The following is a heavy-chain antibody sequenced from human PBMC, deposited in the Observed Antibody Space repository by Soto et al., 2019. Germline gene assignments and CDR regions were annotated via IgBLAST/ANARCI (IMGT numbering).Heavy chain of an antibody. CDR3: AKGSGVTGRKDRFDY. Sequence: EVQLLESGGGLVQPRGSLRLSCAASGFTFSSYAMSWVRRAPGKGLEWVSAISGSGGSTYYADSVRGGFTISRDNSQNTLYLQVDSLRAEDTAVYYCAKGSGVTGRKDRFDYWGQGTLVTVSS. V-gene: IGHV3-23*01. J-gene: IGHJ4*02. CDR1: GFTFSSYA. D-gene: IGHD2-8*01. CDR2: ISGSGGST.